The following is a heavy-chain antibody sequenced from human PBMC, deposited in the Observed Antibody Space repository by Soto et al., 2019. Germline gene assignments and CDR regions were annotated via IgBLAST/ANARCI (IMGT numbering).Heavy chain of an antibody. CDR1: GGTFSSYA. CDR3: ARGGEQWLVQDWFDP. CDR2: IIPIFGTA. Sequence: QVQLVQSGAEVKKPGSLVKVSCKASGGTFSSYAISWVRQAPGQGLEWMGGIIPIFGTANYAQKFQGRVTITADESTSTAYMELSSLRSEDTAVYHCARGGEQWLVQDWFDPWGQGTLVTVSS. J-gene: IGHJ5*02. D-gene: IGHD6-19*01. V-gene: IGHV1-69*12.